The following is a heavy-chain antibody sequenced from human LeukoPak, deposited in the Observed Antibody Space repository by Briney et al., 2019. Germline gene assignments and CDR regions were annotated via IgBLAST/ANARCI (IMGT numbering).Heavy chain of an antibody. CDR1: GYSFTTYW. J-gene: IGHJ4*02. CDR3: ARRQGCSSTRCPPDS. CDR2: IYPGGSDT. Sequence: GKSLKISCRGSGYSFTTYWIGWVRQMPGRGLEWMGNIYPGGSDTSYTPSFQGQVTMSVDKSINTPYLQWSSLKASDTAMYYCARRQGCSSTRCPPDSWGQGTLVTASS. D-gene: IGHD2-2*01. V-gene: IGHV5-51*03.